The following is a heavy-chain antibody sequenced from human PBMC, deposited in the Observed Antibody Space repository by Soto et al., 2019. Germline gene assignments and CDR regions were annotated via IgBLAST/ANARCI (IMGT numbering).Heavy chain of an antibody. CDR2: ISAYNGNT. J-gene: IGHJ6*03. Sequence: ASVNVSCKASGYTFTSYGISWVRQAPGQGLEWMGWISAYNGNTNYAQKLQGRVTMTTDTSTSTAYMELRSLRSDDTAVYYCARVGAGYCSGGSCYSAYYYYYMDVWGKGTTVTVSS. D-gene: IGHD2-15*01. CDR1: GYTFTSYG. CDR3: ARVGAGYCSGGSCYSAYYYYYMDV. V-gene: IGHV1-18*01.